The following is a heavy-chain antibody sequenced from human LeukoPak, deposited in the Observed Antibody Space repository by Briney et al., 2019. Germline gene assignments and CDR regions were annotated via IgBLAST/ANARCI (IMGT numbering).Heavy chain of an antibody. CDR2: ISGSGGST. V-gene: IGHV3-23*01. CDR3: AKERVAAAGTGSGFDY. J-gene: IGHJ4*02. Sequence: GGSLRLSCAASGFTFSSYAMSWVRQAPGEGLEWVSAISGSGGSTYYADSVKGRFTISRDNSKNTLYLQMNSLRAEDTAVYYCAKERVAAAGTGSGFDYWGQGTLVTVSS. D-gene: IGHD6-13*01. CDR1: GFTFSSYA.